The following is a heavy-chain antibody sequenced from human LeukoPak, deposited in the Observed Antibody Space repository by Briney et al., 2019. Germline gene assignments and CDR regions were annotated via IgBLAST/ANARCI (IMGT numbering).Heavy chain of an antibody. CDR2: IYSDGST. J-gene: IGHJ4*02. CDR3: ARALTRRRSPSGYFDY. Sequence: GGSLRLSCAASGFTVSSNYMSWVRQAPGKGLEWVSEIYSDGSTYYAASVKGRFSISRDNSKNTLYLQMNSLRAEDTAVYYCARALTRRRSPSGYFDYWGQGVLVTVSS. CDR1: GFTVSSNY. D-gene: IGHD2-15*01. V-gene: IGHV3-53*05.